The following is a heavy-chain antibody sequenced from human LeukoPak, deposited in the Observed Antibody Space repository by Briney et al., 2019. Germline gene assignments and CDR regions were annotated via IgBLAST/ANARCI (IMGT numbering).Heavy chain of an antibody. CDR1: GGSISSYY. V-gene: IGHV4-59*08. J-gene: IGHJ5*02. Sequence: SETLSLTCTVSGGSISSYYWSWIRQPPGKGLEWIGYIYYSGSTNYNPSLKSRVTISVDTSKNQFSLKLSSVTVADTAVYYCARLTTGYSSGWYSGWFDPWGQGTLVTVSS. D-gene: IGHD6-19*01. CDR2: IYYSGST. CDR3: ARLTTGYSSGWYSGWFDP.